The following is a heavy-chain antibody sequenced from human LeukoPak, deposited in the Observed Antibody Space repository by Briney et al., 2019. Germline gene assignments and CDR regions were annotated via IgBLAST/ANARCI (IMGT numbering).Heavy chain of an antibody. V-gene: IGHV4-59*01. CDR3: ASSVAGLEFDY. Sequence: SETLSLTCTVSGGSISSYYWSWIRQLPGKGLEWIGYIYYSGSTNYNPSLKSRVTISVDTSKNQFSLKLSSVTAADTAVYYCASSVAGLEFDYWGQGTLVTVSS. D-gene: IGHD6-19*01. J-gene: IGHJ4*02. CDR1: GGSISSYY. CDR2: IYYSGST.